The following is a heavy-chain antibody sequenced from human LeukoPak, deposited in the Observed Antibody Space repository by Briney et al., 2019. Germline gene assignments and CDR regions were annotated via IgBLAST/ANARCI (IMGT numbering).Heavy chain of an antibody. CDR1: GFTVSSNY. D-gene: IGHD5-18*01. Sequence: GGSLRLSCAASGFTVSSNYMSWVRQAPGKGLEWVSVIYSGGSTYYADSVRGRFTISRDNSKNTLYLQMNSLRAEDTAAYYCASGYSYGYFDYWGQGTLVTVSS. V-gene: IGHV3-66*02. CDR2: IYSGGST. J-gene: IGHJ4*02. CDR3: ASGYSYGYFDY.